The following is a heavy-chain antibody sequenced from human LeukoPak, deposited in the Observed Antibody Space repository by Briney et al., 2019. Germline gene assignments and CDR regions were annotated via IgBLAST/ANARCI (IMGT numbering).Heavy chain of an antibody. CDR1: GGSLNRYY. V-gene: IGHV4-59*01. J-gene: IGHJ4*02. CDR2: IYYSGST. D-gene: IGHD6-13*01. CDR3: ARLTYSSTLSFDY. Sequence: PSETLSLTCTVSGGSLNRYYWSWIRQPPGKGLEWIGYIYYSGSTNYNPSLKSRVTISVDTSKNQFSLKLSSVTAADTAVYYCARLTYSSTLSFDYWGQGTLVTVSS.